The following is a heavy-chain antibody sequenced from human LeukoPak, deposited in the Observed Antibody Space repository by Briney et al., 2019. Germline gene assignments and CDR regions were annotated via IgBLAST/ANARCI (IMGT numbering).Heavy chain of an antibody. CDR2: INHSGST. Sequence: SETLSLTCAVYGGSFSGYYWSWIRQPPGKGLEWIGEINHSGSTNYNPSLKSRVTISVDTSKNQFSLKLSSVTAADTAVYYCAISRGGDYDFWSGYLEGNWFDPWGQGTLVTVSS. J-gene: IGHJ5*02. CDR1: GGSFSGYY. CDR3: AISRGGDYDFWSGYLEGNWFDP. V-gene: IGHV4-34*01. D-gene: IGHD3-3*01.